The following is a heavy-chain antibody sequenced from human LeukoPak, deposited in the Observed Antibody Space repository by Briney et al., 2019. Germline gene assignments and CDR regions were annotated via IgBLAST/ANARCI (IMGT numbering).Heavy chain of an antibody. J-gene: IGHJ4*02. V-gene: IGHV3-13*01. D-gene: IGHD3-22*01. Sequence: GGSLRLSCAASGFTFRSYDMHWVRQATGKGLEWVSGIGTAGEIYYPGSVKGRFTISRENAKNSLYLQMNSLRAGDTAVYYCAGDSEVYYYASSGYALNYWGQGTLVTVSS. CDR1: GFTFRSYD. CDR3: AGDSEVYYYASSGYALNY. CDR2: IGTAGEI.